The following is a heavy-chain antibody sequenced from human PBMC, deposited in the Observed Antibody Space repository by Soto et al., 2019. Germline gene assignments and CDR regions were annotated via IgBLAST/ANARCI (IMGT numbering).Heavy chain of an antibody. D-gene: IGHD5-12*01. V-gene: IGHV1-69*02. CDR1: GGTFSSYT. CDR2: IIPILGIA. J-gene: IGHJ6*03. Sequence: VASVKVSCKASGGTFSSYTISWVRQAPGQGLEWMGRIIPILGIANYAQKFQGRVTITADKSTSTAYMELSSLRSEDTAVYYCARGGGSYSGYDYVYYYMDVWGKGTTVTV. CDR3: ARGGGSYSGYDYVYYYMDV.